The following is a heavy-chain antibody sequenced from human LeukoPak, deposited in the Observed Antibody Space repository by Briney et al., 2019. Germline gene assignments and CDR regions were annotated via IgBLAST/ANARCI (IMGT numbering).Heavy chain of an antibody. J-gene: IGHJ6*02. CDR2: ISNNGGYT. V-gene: IGHV3-23*01. CDR3: AKDGDRQFDLDV. CDR1: GFTFSSSA. D-gene: IGHD3-10*01. Sequence: GGSLRLSCAASGFTFSSSAMSWVRQAPGKGLEWVSAISNNGGYTYYADSVQGRFTISRDNSKSTLCLQMNSLRAEDTAVYYCAKDGDRQFDLDVWGQGTTVTVSS.